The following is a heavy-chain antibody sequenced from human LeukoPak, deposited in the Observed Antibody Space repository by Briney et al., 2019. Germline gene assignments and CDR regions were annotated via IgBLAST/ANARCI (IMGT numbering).Heavy chain of an antibody. V-gene: IGHV4-39*07. D-gene: IGHD1-26*01. J-gene: IGHJ4*02. Sequence: SETLSLTCTVSGDSISSSSYYWGWIRQPPGKGLEWIGSIYYSGSTYYNPSLKSRVTISVDTSKNQFSLKLSSVTAADTAVYYCARSPGIVGATDFGAFDYWGQGTPVTVSS. CDR2: IYYSGST. CDR3: ARSPGIVGATDFGAFDY. CDR1: GDSISSSSYY.